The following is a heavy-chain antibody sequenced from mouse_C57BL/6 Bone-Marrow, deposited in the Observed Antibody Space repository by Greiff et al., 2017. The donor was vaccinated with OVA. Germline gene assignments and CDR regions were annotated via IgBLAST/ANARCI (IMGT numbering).Heavy chain of an antibody. CDR2: IWSGGST. V-gene: IGHV2-2*02. J-gene: IGHJ4*01. D-gene: IGHD2-12*01. CDR1: GFSLTSYG. CDR3: ARKIRQDAMDY. Sequence: VQRVESGPGLVQPSQSLSITCTVSGFSLTSYGVHWVRQSPGKGLEWLGVIWSGGSTDYNAAFIARLSISKDNSKSQVFFKMNSLQANDTAIYYCARKIRQDAMDYWGQGTSVTVSS.